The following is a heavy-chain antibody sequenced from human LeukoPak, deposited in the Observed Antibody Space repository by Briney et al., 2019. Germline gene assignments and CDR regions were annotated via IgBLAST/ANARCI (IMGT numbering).Heavy chain of an antibody. CDR1: GGSISSYY. Sequence: SETLSLTCTVSGGSISSYYWSWIRQPPGKGLEWIGTIYYSGSTYYNPSLKSRVTISVDTSKNQFSLKLSSVTAADTAVYYCARGNQMTTVSLGPLDYWGQGTLVTVSS. CDR2: IYYSGST. D-gene: IGHD4-17*01. CDR3: ARGNQMTTVSLGPLDY. V-gene: IGHV4-59*12. J-gene: IGHJ4*02.